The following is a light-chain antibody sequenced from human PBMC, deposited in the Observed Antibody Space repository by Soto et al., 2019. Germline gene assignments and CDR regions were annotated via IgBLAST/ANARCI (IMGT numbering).Light chain of an antibody. V-gene: IGKV1-6*01. CDR1: QGIRSD. Sequence: AIQMTQSPSSLSASVGDRVTITCRASQGIRSDLGWYQQKPGEAPKLLIYAASRLQSGVPSRFSGSGSGTDFSLTISSLQPEDFATYYCLQDYNYRLTFGQGTKVDIK. CDR3: LQDYNYRLT. CDR2: AAS. J-gene: IGKJ1*01.